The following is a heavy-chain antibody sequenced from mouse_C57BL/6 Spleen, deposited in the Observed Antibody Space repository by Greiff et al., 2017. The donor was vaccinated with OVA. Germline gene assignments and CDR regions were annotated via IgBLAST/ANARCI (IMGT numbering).Heavy chain of an antibody. CDR3: ARNLWATVVDYAMDY. J-gene: IGHJ4*01. D-gene: IGHD1-1*01. Sequence: QVQLKQSGPELVKPGASVKISCKASGYAFSSSWMNWVKQRPGKGLEWIGRIYPGDGDTNYNGKFKGKDTLTADKSSSTASMQLSSLTSEDSAVCFCARNLWATVVDYAMDYWGQGTSVTVSS. V-gene: IGHV1-82*01. CDR1: GYAFSSSW. CDR2: IYPGDGDT.